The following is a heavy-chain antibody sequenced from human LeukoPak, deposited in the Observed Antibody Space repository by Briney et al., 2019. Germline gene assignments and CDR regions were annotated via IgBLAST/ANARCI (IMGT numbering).Heavy chain of an antibody. Sequence: GGSLRLSCAASGFTFSSYWMNWARQAPGKGLEWVASINHNGNVNYYVDSVKGRFTISRDNAKNSLFLQMNSLRVEDTAVYYCAMAYNYGMHVWGHGTTVTVSS. CDR2: INHNGNVN. V-gene: IGHV3-7*03. J-gene: IGHJ6*02. CDR1: GFTFSSYW. CDR3: AMAYNYGMHV.